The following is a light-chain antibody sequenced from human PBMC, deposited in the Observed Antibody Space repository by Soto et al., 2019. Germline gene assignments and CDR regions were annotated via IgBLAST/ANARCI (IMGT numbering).Light chain of an antibody. CDR3: QHYGTSRVT. Sequence: EIVLTQSPGTLSLSPGERATLSCRASQSVSSNYLAWYQQKPGQAPRLLIYGASSSATGVPDRFSGSGSGTDFPLTTSRLEPEDFAVYYCQHYGTSRVTFGPGTKVDI. V-gene: IGKV3-20*01. CDR1: QSVSSNY. J-gene: IGKJ3*01. CDR2: GAS.